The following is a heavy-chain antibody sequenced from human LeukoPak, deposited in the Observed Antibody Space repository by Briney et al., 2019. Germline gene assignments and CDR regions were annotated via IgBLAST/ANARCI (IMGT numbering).Heavy chain of an antibody. CDR1: GFTFSSYW. CDR3: TRDREQQPTYDY. D-gene: IGHD6-13*01. V-gene: IGHV3-74*01. CDR2: INSDGSSI. Sequence: GGSLRVSCAASGFTFSSYWMHWVRQAPGKGLVWVSRINSDGSSISCADSVKGRFTISRDNAKDTLYLQMNSLRAEDTAVYYCTRDREQQPTYDYWGQGTLVTVSS. J-gene: IGHJ4*02.